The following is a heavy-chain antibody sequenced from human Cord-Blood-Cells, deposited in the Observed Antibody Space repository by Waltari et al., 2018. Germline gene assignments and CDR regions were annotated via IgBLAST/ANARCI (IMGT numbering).Heavy chain of an antibody. V-gene: IGHV4-34*01. J-gene: IGHJ3*02. D-gene: IGHD2-2*01. Sequence: QVQLQQWGAGLLKPSETLSLTCAVSGGSFSGYYWSWNRQPPGKGLEWIGEINHSGSTNYNPSLKSRVTISVDTSKNQFSLKLSSVTAADTAVYYCARASSLYCSSTSCYDAFDIWGQGTMVTVSS. CDR3: ARASSLYCSSTSCYDAFDI. CDR2: INHSGST. CDR1: GGSFSGYY.